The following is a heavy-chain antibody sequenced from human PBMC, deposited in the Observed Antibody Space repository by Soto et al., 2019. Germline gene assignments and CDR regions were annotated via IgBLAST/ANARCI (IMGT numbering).Heavy chain of an antibody. D-gene: IGHD6-19*01. J-gene: IGHJ5*02. V-gene: IGHV1-18*01. CDR3: ARQNIAVAANWFDP. Sequence: ASVKVSCKASGYTFTSYFISWVRQAPGQGLEWMGWISAYNGNTNYAQKLQGRVTMTTDTSTSTAYMELRSLRSDDTAVYYCARQNIAVAANWFDPWGQGTLVTVSS. CDR2: ISAYNGNT. CDR1: GYTFTSYF.